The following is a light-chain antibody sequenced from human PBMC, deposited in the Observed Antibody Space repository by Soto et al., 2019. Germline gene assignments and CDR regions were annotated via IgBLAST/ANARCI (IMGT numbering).Light chain of an antibody. CDR3: QQYNTYWT. V-gene: IGKV1-5*03. CDR1: QSISSW. CDR2: KGS. J-gene: IGKJ1*01. Sequence: DIQMTQSPSTLSASVGDRVTITCRASQSISSWLAWYQQKPGTAPKLLIYKGSSLDSGVPSRFSGCGSGTDFTLSISSLQPDDFAPYYCQQYNTYWTFGQGTKVEIK.